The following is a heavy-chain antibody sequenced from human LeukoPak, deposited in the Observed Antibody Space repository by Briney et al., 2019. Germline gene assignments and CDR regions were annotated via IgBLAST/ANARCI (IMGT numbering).Heavy chain of an antibody. J-gene: IGHJ5*02. Sequence: GGSLRLSCAASGFTFSSYAMSWVRQAPGKGLEWVSAISGSGGSTYYADSVKGRFTISRDNSKNTLYLQMNSLRAEDTAVYYCAKDGSSGYSYWFDPWAREPWSPSPQ. CDR2: ISGSGGST. CDR1: GFTFSSYA. D-gene: IGHD3-22*01. CDR3: AKDGSSGYSYWFDP. V-gene: IGHV3-23*01.